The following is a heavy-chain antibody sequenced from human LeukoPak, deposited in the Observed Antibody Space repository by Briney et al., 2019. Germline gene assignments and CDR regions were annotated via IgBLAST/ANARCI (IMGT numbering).Heavy chain of an antibody. Sequence: GGFLRLSCAASGFTFSNYGIHWVRQAPGKGLEWVAVISHDGSNKYYGDSVKGRFTISRDNSKNTLYLQMNSLRAEDTAVYYCAKDWGFQYASGSYCEYWGQGTLVTVSS. CDR2: ISHDGSNK. CDR3: AKDWGFQYASGSYCEY. CDR1: GFTFSNYG. V-gene: IGHV3-30*18. J-gene: IGHJ4*02. D-gene: IGHD3-10*01.